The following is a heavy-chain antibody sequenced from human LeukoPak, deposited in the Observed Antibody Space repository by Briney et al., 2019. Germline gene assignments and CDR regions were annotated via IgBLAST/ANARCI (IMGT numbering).Heavy chain of an antibody. J-gene: IGHJ4*02. D-gene: IGHD3-10*01. CDR3: ARTYHYGSGSYFLFDF. Sequence: SETLSLTCTVSGDSISGHYWSWIRQPPGTGLEWIGYIYYSGSTDYNPSLKSRVTISVDTSKNQFSLKLSSVTAADTAVYNCARTYHYGSGSYFLFDFWGQGTLVTVSS. CDR2: IYYSGST. CDR1: GDSISGHY. V-gene: IGHV4-59*11.